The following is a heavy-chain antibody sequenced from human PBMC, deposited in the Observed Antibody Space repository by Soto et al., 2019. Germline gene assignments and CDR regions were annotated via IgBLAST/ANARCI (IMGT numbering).Heavy chain of an antibody. CDR2: INWNGGST. Sequence: GGSLRLSCAASGFTFDDYGMSWVRQAPGKGLEWVSGINWNGGSTGYADSVKGRFTISRDNAKNSLYLQMNSLRAEDTALYYCARDLFGQLWLRPSLGCGMDVWGQGTTVTVSS. CDR3: ARDLFGQLWLRPSLGCGMDV. CDR1: GFTFDDYG. V-gene: IGHV3-20*04. D-gene: IGHD5-18*01. J-gene: IGHJ6*02.